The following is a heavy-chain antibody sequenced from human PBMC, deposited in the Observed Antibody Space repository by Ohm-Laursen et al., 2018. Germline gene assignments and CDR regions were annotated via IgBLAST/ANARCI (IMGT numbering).Heavy chain of an antibody. J-gene: IGHJ5*02. CDR1: GFTFSSYE. Sequence: SLRLSCAASGFTFSSYEMNWVRQAPGKGLEWVSYISSSGSTIYYADSVKGRFTISRDNAKNSLYLQMNSLRAEDTAVYYCARDQAIGSDNWFDPWGQGTLVTVSS. CDR3: ARDQAIGSDNWFDP. D-gene: IGHD2-21*01. V-gene: IGHV3-48*03. CDR2: ISSSGSTI.